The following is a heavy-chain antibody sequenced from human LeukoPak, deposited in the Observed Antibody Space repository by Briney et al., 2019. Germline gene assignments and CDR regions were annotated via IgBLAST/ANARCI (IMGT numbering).Heavy chain of an antibody. CDR1: GFTFSYDG. CDR3: ARASDPGSVDR. CDR2: IKEGGSAE. Sequence: PVRCLRLSCAVSGFTFSYDGVSWVRQAAGKGVEWIANIKEGGSAEYYLSSVRGRFTSSRATAKNSLYLQMTSMRVEDTAIYYCARASDPGSVDRWGQGTLVTVSS. D-gene: IGHD6-6*01. V-gene: IGHV3-7*04. J-gene: IGHJ5*02.